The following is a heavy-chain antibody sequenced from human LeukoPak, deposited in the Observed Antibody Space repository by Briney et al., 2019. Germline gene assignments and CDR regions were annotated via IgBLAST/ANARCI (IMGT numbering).Heavy chain of an antibody. CDR1: GGSSSGYY. Sequence: SETLSLTCAVYGGSSSGYYWSWIRQPPGKGLEWIGEINHSGSTNYNPSLKSRVTISVDTSKNQFSLKLSSVTAADTAVYYCARGRGHGSGSYYNPRYWYFDLWGRGTLVTVSS. V-gene: IGHV4-34*01. CDR2: INHSGST. D-gene: IGHD3-10*01. J-gene: IGHJ2*01. CDR3: ARGRGHGSGSYYNPRYWYFDL.